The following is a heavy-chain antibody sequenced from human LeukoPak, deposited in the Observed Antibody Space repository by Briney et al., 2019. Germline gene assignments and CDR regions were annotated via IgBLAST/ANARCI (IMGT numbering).Heavy chain of an antibody. Sequence: GGSLRLSCAASGFTVSSNYMSWVRQAPGKGLEWVSVIYSGGSTYYADSVKGRFTISRDNSKNTPYLQRNSLRAEDTAVYYCARPSSSMLDAFDIWGQGTMVTVSS. CDR2: IYSGGST. CDR3: ARPSSSMLDAFDI. J-gene: IGHJ3*02. V-gene: IGHV3-53*01. D-gene: IGHD2-8*01. CDR1: GFTVSSNY.